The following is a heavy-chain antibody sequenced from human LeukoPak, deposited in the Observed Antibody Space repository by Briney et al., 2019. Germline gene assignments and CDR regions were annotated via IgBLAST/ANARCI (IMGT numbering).Heavy chain of an antibody. D-gene: IGHD6-19*01. V-gene: IGHV4-39*01. J-gene: IGHJ4*02. CDR2: IFYHGNT. CDR1: SDSISSNSFF. CDR3: ARHLRTSAWYDF. Sequence: PSETLSLTCTVSSDSISSNSFFWTWIRQPPGKGLEFIETIFYHGNTYYNPTLKSRVTLSVDTSKNQFSLRLSSMTAADTAIYYCARHLRTSAWYDFWGQGTLVTVSS.